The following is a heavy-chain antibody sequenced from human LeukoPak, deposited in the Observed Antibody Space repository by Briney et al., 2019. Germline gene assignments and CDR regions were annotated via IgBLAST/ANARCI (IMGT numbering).Heavy chain of an antibody. V-gene: IGHV2-70*11. CDR1: GFSLSTSGMC. CDR3: ARSISDSSGYYYPDY. CDR2: IDWDDDK. Sequence: SGPALVKPTQTLTLTCTFPGFSLSTSGMCVSWIRQPPGKALEWLARIDWDDDKYYSTSLKTRLTISKDTSKNQVVLTMTNMDPVDTATYYCARSISDSSGYYYPDYWGQGTLVTVSS. J-gene: IGHJ4*02. D-gene: IGHD3-22*01.